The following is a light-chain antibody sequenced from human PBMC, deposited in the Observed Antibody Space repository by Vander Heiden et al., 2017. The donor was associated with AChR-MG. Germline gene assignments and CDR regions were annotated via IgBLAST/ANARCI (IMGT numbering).Light chain of an antibody. CDR2: QDS. CDR3: QAWDSSTVV. V-gene: IGLV3-1*01. J-gene: IGLJ2*01. Sequence: SYELTQPPSVSVSPGRTASITCSGDKLGDKYACWYQQKPGQSPVLVIYQDSNRPSGIPERFSGSNSGNTATLTISGTQAMDEADYYCQAWDSSTVVFGGGTKLTVL. CDR1: KLGDKY.